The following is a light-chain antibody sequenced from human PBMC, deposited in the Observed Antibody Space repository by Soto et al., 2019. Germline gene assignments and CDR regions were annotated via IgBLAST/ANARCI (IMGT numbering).Light chain of an antibody. Sequence: EIVLTQSPGTLSLSPGERATLSCRASQSVSSSYLAWYQQKPGQAPRLLIYGASSRATGIPDRFSGSGSGTDFTLTISRLEPEDFAVYYCQQYASSPRFTFGPGTKVDIQ. J-gene: IGKJ3*01. CDR2: GAS. CDR3: QQYASSPRFT. CDR1: QSVSSSY. V-gene: IGKV3-20*01.